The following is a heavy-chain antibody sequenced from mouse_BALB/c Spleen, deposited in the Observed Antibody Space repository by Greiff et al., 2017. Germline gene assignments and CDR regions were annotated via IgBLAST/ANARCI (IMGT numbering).Heavy chain of an antibody. Sequence: EVQLQESGPELVKPGASVKISCKASGYTFTDYNMHWVKQSHGKSLEWIGYIYPYNGGTGYNQKFKSKATLTVDNSSSTAYMELRSLTSEHAAVYYCTRPQWDPLAYWGQGTLVTVSA. J-gene: IGHJ3*01. CDR2: IYPYNGGT. D-gene: IGHD4-1*01. V-gene: IGHV1S29*02. CDR1: GYTFTDYN. CDR3: TRPQWDPLAY.